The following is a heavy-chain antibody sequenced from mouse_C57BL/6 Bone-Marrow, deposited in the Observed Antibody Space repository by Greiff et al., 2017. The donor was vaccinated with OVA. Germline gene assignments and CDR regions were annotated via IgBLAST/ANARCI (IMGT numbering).Heavy chain of an antibody. CDR2: IYPRSGNT. Sequence: QVQLKESGAELARPGASVKLSCKASGYTFTSYGISWVKQRTGQGLEWIGEIYPRSGNTYYNEKFKGKATLTAGKSSSTAYMELRSLTSEDSAVYFCARPAILRWYFDVWGTGTTVTVSS. V-gene: IGHV1-81*01. J-gene: IGHJ1*03. D-gene: IGHD1-1*01. CDR1: GYTFTSYG. CDR3: ARPAILRWYFDV.